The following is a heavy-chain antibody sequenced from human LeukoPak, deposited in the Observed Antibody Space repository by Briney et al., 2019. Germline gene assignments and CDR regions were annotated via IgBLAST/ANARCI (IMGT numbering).Heavy chain of an antibody. D-gene: IGHD2-15*01. Sequence: ASVKVSCKASGYTFTGYYMHWVRQAPGQGIEWMGRINPNSGGTNYAQKFQGRVTMTRDTSISTAYMELSRLRSDDTAVYYCARGYCSGGSCYQFDPWGQGTLVTVSS. CDR3: ARGYCSGGSCYQFDP. CDR2: INPNSGGT. J-gene: IGHJ5*02. V-gene: IGHV1-2*06. CDR1: GYTFTGYY.